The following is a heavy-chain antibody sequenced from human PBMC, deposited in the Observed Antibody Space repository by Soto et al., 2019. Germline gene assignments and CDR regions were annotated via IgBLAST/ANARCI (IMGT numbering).Heavy chain of an antibody. J-gene: IGHJ4*02. Sequence: ASVKVSCNASGYTFTSYVISWVRQAPGQGLEWMGWISAYNGNTNYAQKLQGRVTMTTDTSTSTAYMELRSLRSDDTAVYYCARGPRSLQFNYFDYWGQGTLVTVSS. CDR2: ISAYNGNT. CDR3: ARGPRSLQFNYFDY. V-gene: IGHV1-18*01. CDR1: GYTFTSYV. D-gene: IGHD3-10*01.